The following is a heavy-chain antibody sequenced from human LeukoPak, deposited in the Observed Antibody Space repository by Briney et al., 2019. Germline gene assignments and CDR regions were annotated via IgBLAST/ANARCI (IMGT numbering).Heavy chain of an antibody. J-gene: IGHJ5*02. CDR3: ARDNWNVQARWFDP. Sequence: GASVKVSCKASGYTFTGYYMQWVRQAPGQGLEWMGWINPNSGGTNYAQKFQGRVTMTRDTSISTAYMELSRLRSDDTAVYYCARDNWNVQARWFDPWGQGTLVTVSS. D-gene: IGHD1-20*01. CDR2: INPNSGGT. V-gene: IGHV1-2*02. CDR1: GYTFTGYY.